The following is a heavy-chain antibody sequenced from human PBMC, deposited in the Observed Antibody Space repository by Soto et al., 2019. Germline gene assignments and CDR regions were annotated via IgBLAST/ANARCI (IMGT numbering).Heavy chain of an antibody. CDR2: ISSSRSYI. CDR3: ARGVGYCSGGSCREDY. CDR1: GFTFSSYS. Sequence: EVQLVESGGGLVKPGGSLRLSCAASGFTFSSYSMNWVRQAPGKGLEWVSSISSSRSYIYYADSVKGRFTSSRDNANNSLYLQMNSRRAEDTAVYYCARGVGYCSGGSCREDYWGQGTLVTVSS. J-gene: IGHJ4*02. V-gene: IGHV3-21*01. D-gene: IGHD2-15*01.